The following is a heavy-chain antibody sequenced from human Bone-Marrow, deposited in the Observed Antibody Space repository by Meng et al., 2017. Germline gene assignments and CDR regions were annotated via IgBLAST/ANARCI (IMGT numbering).Heavy chain of an antibody. D-gene: IGHD3-22*01. CDR3: AKDSSSCCSAFDI. V-gene: IGHV1-2*06. CDR2: INPDSSNT. J-gene: IGHJ3*02. CDR1: RYTFSGHN. Sequence: ASVKVSCKSSRYTFSGHNIHWVRQAPGQGLEWMGRINPDSSNTNYAQEFQGRVTMNRDTSISTSYMELNSLTYDDTAVYYCAKDSSSCCSAFDIWGQGTMVTVSS.